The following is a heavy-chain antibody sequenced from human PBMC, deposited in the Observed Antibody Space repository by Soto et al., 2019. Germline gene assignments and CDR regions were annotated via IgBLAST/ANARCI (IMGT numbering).Heavy chain of an antibody. V-gene: IGHV1-3*01. CDR3: ARDRDLDDYGDYDAFDI. J-gene: IGHJ3*02. CDR1: GYTFTSYA. D-gene: IGHD4-17*01. Sequence: GASVKVSCKASGYTFTSYAMHWVRQAPGQGLEWMGWINAGNGNTKYSQKFQGRVTITRDTSASTAYMELSSLRSEDTAVYYCARDRDLDDYGDYDAFDIWGQGTMVTVS. CDR2: INAGNGNT.